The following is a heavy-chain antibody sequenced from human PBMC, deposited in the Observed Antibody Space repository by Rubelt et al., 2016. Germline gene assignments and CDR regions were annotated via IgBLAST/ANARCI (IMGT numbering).Heavy chain of an antibody. CDR1: GGSISSDTYY. J-gene: IGHJ5*02. CDR2: IYYSGTT. V-gene: IGHV4-31*03. CDR3: AGKVTTILAGWFDP. Sequence: QVQLQESGPGLVKPSQTLSLTCTVSGGSISSDTYYWSWIRQPPGKGLEWIGYIYYSGTTYYNPSLKRRVTISIATSKNHCSRQLGYVTAADTAVYVCAGKVTTILAGWFDPWGQGTLVTVSS. D-gene: IGHD3-3*01.